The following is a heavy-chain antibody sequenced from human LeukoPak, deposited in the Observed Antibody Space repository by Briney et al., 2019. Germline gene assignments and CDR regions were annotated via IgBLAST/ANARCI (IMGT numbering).Heavy chain of an antibody. CDR3: ARDGVLMGSSSWINYFDY. CDR1: GFTFSNYI. D-gene: IGHD6-13*01. CDR2: ISHDGSKK. J-gene: IGHJ4*02. Sequence: HTGGSLRLSCAASGFTFSNYIVHWVRHTPGKGLEWVAVISHDGSKKYYADSVKGRFTISRDNSKNTLYLQMNSLRAEDTAVYYCARDGVLMGSSSWINYFDYWGQGTLVTVSS. V-gene: IGHV3-30*04.